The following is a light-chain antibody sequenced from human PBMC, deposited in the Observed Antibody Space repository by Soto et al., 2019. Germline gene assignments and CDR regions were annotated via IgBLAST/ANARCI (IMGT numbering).Light chain of an antibody. V-gene: IGKV3D-15*01. Sequence: EIVMTQSPATLSVSPGETATLSCRASQSISIGLAWYRQKPGQPPRLLIYGAYTRATGTQARFSGSGSGTEFTLTIRSLQSEDFAVYYCKQYNNWPWTFGQGTKVDNK. CDR2: GAY. CDR1: QSISIG. CDR3: KQYNNWPWT. J-gene: IGKJ1*01.